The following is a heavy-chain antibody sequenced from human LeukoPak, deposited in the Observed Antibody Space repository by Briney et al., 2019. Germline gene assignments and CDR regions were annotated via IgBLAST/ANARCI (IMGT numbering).Heavy chain of an antibody. D-gene: IGHD6-13*01. J-gene: IGHJ4*02. CDR2: ISSSGSTI. CDR3: ARVRIAAAGTGGGYYFDY. CDR1: GFTFSDYY. V-gene: IGHV3-11*01. Sequence: GGSLRLSCAASGFTFSDYYMSWIRQAPGKRLEWVSYISSSGSTIYYADSVKGRFTISRDNAKNSLYLQMNSLRAEDTAVYYCARVRIAAAGTGGGYYFDYWGQGTLVTVSS.